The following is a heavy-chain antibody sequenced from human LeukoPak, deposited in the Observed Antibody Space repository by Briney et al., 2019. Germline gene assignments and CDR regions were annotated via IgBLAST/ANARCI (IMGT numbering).Heavy chain of an antibody. CDR1: GFTFNRYW. CDR2: IKQDGSEK. D-gene: IGHD1-26*01. CDR3: ARDKIVGATHFDY. Sequence: PGGSLRLSCAASGFTFNRYWMSWVRQAPGKGLEWVANIKQDGSEKYYVDSVKGRFTISRDNAKNSVYLQMNSLRAEDTAVYYCARDKIVGATHFDYWGQGTLVTVSS. J-gene: IGHJ4*02. V-gene: IGHV3-7*01.